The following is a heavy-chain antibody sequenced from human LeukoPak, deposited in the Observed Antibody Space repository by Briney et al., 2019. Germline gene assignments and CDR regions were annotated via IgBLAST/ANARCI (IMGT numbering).Heavy chain of an antibody. CDR2: ISGSGGST. J-gene: IGHJ3*02. Sequence: GGSLRLSCAASGFTFSSYAMSWVRQAPGKGLEWVSAISGSGGSTYYADSVKGRFTISRDNSKNTLYLQMNSLRAEDTAAYYCAKDLRRYYYDSSGPDAFDIWGQGTMVTVSS. CDR1: GFTFSSYA. V-gene: IGHV3-23*01. CDR3: AKDLRRYYYDSSGPDAFDI. D-gene: IGHD3-22*01.